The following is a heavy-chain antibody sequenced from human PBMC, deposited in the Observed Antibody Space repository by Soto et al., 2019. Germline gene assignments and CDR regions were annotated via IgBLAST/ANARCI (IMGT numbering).Heavy chain of an antibody. Sequence: QVKLVQSVAEVKKPGASVKVSCKASGYTFTSYDIIWVRQATGQGLEWMGWMNPSTGNTDSAEKFQGRLTMNRNTSISTVYMELSSLSFEDTAVYYCARGRIIVAGGFDPWGQGTLVTVSS. D-gene: IGHD6-19*01. CDR3: ARGRIIVAGGFDP. CDR2: MNPSTGNT. CDR1: GYTFTSYD. J-gene: IGHJ5*02. V-gene: IGHV1-8*01.